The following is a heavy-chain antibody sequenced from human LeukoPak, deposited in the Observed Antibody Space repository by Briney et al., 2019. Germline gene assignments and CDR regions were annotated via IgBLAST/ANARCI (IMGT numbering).Heavy chain of an antibody. V-gene: IGHV3-30*02. CDR3: AKDRPSYSSSGRLFDY. CDR1: GFTFSSYG. D-gene: IGHD6-13*01. J-gene: IGHJ4*02. Sequence: GGSLRLSCAASGFTFSSYGMHRVRQAPGKGLEWVAFIRYDGSNKYYADSVKGRFTISRDNSKNTLYLQMNSLRAEDTAVYYCAKDRPSYSSSGRLFDYWGQGTLVTVSS. CDR2: IRYDGSNK.